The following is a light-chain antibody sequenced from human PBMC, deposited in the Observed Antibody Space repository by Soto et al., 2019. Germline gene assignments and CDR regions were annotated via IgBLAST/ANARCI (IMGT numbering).Light chain of an antibody. CDR1: QSVSSN. CDR2: GAS. Sequence: EIVMTQSPASLSVSPGERATLSCRASQSVSSNLAWYQQKPGQAPRLLIYGASSRATGIPDRFSGSGSGTDFTLTISSLQSEDFAVYYCQQYNNWPPQITFGQGTRLEIK. J-gene: IGKJ5*01. CDR3: QQYNNWPPQIT. V-gene: IGKV3D-15*01.